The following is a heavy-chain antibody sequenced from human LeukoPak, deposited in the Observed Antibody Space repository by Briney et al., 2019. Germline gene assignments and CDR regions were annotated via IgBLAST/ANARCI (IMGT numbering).Heavy chain of an antibody. CDR2: IYYSGST. D-gene: IGHD7-27*01. J-gene: IGHJ4*02. CDR3: ARHNWEYYFDY. Sequence: PSETLSLTCTVSGGSISSGSYYWGWIRQPPGKGLEWIGSIYYSGSTYYNPSLKSRVTISVDTSKNQFSLKLSSVTAADTVVDYCARHNWEYYFDYWGQGTLVTVSS. CDR1: GGSISSGSYY. V-gene: IGHV4-39*01.